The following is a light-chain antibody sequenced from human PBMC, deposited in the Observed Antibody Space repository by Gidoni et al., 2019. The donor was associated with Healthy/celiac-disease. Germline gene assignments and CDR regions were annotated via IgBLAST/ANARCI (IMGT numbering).Light chain of an antibody. CDR2: AAS. CDR3: QQSYSTPLT. V-gene: IGKV1-39*01. Sequence: DIQMTQSPSSLSASVGDSVTITCRASQSISSYLNWYQQKPGNAPKLLIDAASSLQSGVPSRFSGSGSGTDFTLTISSLQPEDFATYYCQQSYSTPLTFGGGTKVEIK. J-gene: IGKJ4*01. CDR1: QSISSY.